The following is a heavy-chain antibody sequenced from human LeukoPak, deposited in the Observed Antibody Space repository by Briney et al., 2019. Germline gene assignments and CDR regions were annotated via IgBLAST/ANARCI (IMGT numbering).Heavy chain of an antibody. CDR2: LKQDGSEK. CDR1: GFTFSDYW. J-gene: IGHJ5*02. Sequence: GGSLRLSCAASGFTFSDYWMSWVRQPPGKGLEWVANLKQDGSEKYYVDSVKGRFTISRDNAKNSLYLQMNSLTAEDTAVYYCARDRRPSIYGGLDSWGQGTLVTVSS. V-gene: IGHV3-7*01. D-gene: IGHD4-23*01. CDR3: ARDRRPSIYGGLDS.